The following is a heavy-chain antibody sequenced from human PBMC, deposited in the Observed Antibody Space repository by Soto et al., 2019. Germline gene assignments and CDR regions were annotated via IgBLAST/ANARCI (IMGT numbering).Heavy chain of an antibody. Sequence: SLKVSCKASADTFTGYTVTWVRQGRGQGREWVGRVIRRLGASNYAQKFQGRVTSSADKSADTAYIVLTGLTSEDTAVYYCARSRGSYYTNFVSWGQGTLVTVSS. CDR2: VIRRLGAS. CDR1: ADTFTGYT. V-gene: IGHV1-69*08. CDR3: ARSRGSYYTNFVS. D-gene: IGHD3-10*01. J-gene: IGHJ4*02.